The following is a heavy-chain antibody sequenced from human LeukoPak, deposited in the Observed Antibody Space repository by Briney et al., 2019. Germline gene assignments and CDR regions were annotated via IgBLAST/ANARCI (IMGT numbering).Heavy chain of an antibody. CDR2: IGAYNGNT. V-gene: IGHV1-18*01. Sequence: ASVKVSCKASGYSFSTYVINWVRQAPGQGLEWMGWIGAYNGNTNYAQKFQGRVTMTTDTSTSTVHMELRSLRSDDTAVYYCAREGSVWGSYHYFEYWGQGSLVTVSS. CDR1: GYSFSTYV. D-gene: IGHD3-16*02. CDR3: AREGSVWGSYHYFEY. J-gene: IGHJ4*02.